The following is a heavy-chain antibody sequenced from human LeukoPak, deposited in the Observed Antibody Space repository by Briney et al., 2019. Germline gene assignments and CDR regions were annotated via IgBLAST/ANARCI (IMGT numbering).Heavy chain of an antibody. CDR3: ARAYSDCSGGSCYYNWFDP. Sequence: GGSLRLSCAASGFTFSSYWMSWARQAPGKALEGVANKKQDGREKNYVDSVKGRFTISRDNAKNSLYLQMNRLRAEDTAVYYCARAYSDCSGGSCYYNWFDPWGQGTLVTVSS. CDR1: GFTFSSYW. J-gene: IGHJ5*02. CDR2: KKQDGREK. V-gene: IGHV3-7*03. D-gene: IGHD2-15*01.